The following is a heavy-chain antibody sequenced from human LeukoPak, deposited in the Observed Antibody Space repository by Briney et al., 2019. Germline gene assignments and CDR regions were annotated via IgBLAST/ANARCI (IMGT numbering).Heavy chain of an antibody. J-gene: IGHJ6*03. D-gene: IGHD4-23*01. CDR1: HGAISTFF. CDR2: VYATGTA. CDR3: ARTTVGYYYMDV. V-gene: IGHV4-4*07. Sequence: SETLSLTCSLSHGAISTFFWNWIRQPAGKPLEWIGRVYATGTANYNPSLQSRVTMSIDASQNQFSLKLSSVTAADTAVYYCARTTVGYYYMDVWGKGTTVTVSS.